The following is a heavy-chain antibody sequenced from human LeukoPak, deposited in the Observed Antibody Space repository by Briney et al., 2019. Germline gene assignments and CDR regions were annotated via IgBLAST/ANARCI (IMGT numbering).Heavy chain of an antibody. J-gene: IGHJ4*02. Sequence: ASVKVSCKASGYTFTANYIHWVRQAPGQGLEWMGWIAPNTGGTNYAQNFQGRVTMTRDTSINTAYMELSRLTSDDTAVYYCAREYSSSSGRLYDYWGLGTLVTVSS. V-gene: IGHV1-2*02. CDR1: GYTFTANY. D-gene: IGHD6-6*01. CDR3: AREYSSSSGRLYDY. CDR2: IAPNTGGT.